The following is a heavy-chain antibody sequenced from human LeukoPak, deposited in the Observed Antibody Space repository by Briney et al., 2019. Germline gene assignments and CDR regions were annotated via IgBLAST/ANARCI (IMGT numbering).Heavy chain of an antibody. V-gene: IGHV3-30*18. CDR3: AKPPPVSYVYFDS. J-gene: IGHJ4*02. CDR2: ISYDGSNK. CDR1: GFTFSSYG. D-gene: IGHD3-16*01. Sequence: VQPGRSLRLSCAASGFTFSSYGMHWVRPAPGKGLEWVAVISYDGSNKYYADSVKGRFTISRDNSKNTLYLQMNSLRAEDTAMYYCAKPPPVSYVYFDSWGPGTMVIVSS.